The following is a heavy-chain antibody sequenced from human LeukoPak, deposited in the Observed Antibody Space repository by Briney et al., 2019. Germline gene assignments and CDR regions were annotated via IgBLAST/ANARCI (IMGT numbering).Heavy chain of an antibody. CDR1: GYTFTGYY. D-gene: IGHD2-2*01. Sequence: ASVKVSCKASGYTFTGYYMHWVRQAPGQGLEWMGRINPNSGGTNYAQKFQGRVTMTRDTSLSTAYMELSRLRSDATAVYYCARDRYCSSTSCYAAGWFDPWGQGTLVTVSS. CDR3: ARDRYCSSTSCYAAGWFDP. J-gene: IGHJ5*02. CDR2: INPNSGGT. V-gene: IGHV1-2*06.